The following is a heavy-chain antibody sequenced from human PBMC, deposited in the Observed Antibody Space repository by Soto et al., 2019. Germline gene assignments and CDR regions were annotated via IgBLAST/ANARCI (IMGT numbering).Heavy chain of an antibody. CDR1: GFTFSDYY. D-gene: IGHD2-15*01. V-gene: IGHV3-11*01. Sequence: QVQMVESGGGLVKPGGSLRLSCAASGFTFSDYYMNWIRQAPGKGLEWVSYISRSGTTIYYADSVKGRFSISRDNAKNSLYLQMNSLRAEDTAVYYCARAPPVLVPFYGMDVWGQGTTVTVSS. CDR3: ARAPPVLVPFYGMDV. J-gene: IGHJ6*02. CDR2: ISRSGTTI.